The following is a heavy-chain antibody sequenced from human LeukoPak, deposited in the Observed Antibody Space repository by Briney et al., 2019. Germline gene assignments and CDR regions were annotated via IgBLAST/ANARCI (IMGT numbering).Heavy chain of an antibody. D-gene: IGHD3-3*01. Sequence: SVKVSCKASGFTFTSSAAQWVRQARGQHLEWIGWIVVGSGNTNYAQKFQESVTITRDMSTSTAYMELSSLRSEDTAVYYCAAGPGEWLLSANWFDPWGQGTLVTVSS. CDR3: AAGPGEWLLSANWFDP. V-gene: IGHV1-58*01. CDR1: GFTFTSSA. CDR2: IVVGSGNT. J-gene: IGHJ5*02.